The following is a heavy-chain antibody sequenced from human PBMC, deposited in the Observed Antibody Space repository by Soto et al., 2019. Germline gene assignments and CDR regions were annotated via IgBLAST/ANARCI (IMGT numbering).Heavy chain of an antibody. Sequence: EVQLLESGGGLVQPGGSLRLSCAAFGFAFHTHALSWVRQAPGKGLEWVSGISASGVTTYYADSVKGRFTISRDNSKNTVTLQMNSLRAEDTAFYYCAKDRTPPLSLSPSSQAIKNLLVGQCFDSWGQGTLVTVSS. CDR3: AKDRTPPLSLSPSSQAIKNLLVGQCFDS. CDR2: ISASGVTT. V-gene: IGHV3-23*01. D-gene: IGHD2-8*02. J-gene: IGHJ4*02. CDR1: GFAFHTHA.